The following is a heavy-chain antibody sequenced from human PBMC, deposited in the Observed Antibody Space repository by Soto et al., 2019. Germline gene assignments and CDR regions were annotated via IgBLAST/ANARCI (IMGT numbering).Heavy chain of an antibody. CDR3: ARGGASGWQPYYFDY. CDR2: IWYDGSNE. J-gene: IGHJ4*02. V-gene: IGHV3-33*01. D-gene: IGHD6-19*01. CDR1: GFTFSSYG. Sequence: QVQLVESGGGVVQPGRSLRLSCAASGFTFSSYGMHWVRQAPGKGLEWVAVIWYDGSNEYYADSVKGRFTISRDNSQNPVYLQMNSLRAEDTAVYYCARGGASGWQPYYFDYWGQGTLVTVSS.